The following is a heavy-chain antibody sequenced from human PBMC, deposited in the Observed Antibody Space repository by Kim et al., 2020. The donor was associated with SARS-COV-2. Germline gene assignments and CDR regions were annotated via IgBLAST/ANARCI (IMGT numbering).Heavy chain of an antibody. J-gene: IGHJ3*02. CDR2: IRSKAYGGKT. Sequence: GGSLRLSCTASGFTFGDYAMSWFRQAPGKGLEWVGFIRSKAYGGKTEYAASVKGRFTISRDDSKSIAYLQMNSLKTEDTAVYYCTRDPDGGPDAFDIWGQGTMVTVSS. D-gene: IGHD2-15*01. CDR1: GFTFGDYA. CDR3: TRDPDGGPDAFDI. V-gene: IGHV3-49*03.